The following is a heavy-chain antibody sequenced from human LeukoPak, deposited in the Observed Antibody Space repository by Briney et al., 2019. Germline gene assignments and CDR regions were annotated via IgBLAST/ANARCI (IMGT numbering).Heavy chain of an antibody. J-gene: IGHJ4*02. V-gene: IGHV1-18*01. CDR1: GYTFTSYG. CDR2: ISAYNGNT. D-gene: IGHD2-2*02. Sequence: ASVKVSCKASGYTFTSYGISWVRQAPGQGLEWMGWISAYNGNTNYAQKLQGRVTMTTDTSTSTAYMELRSLRSDDTAVYYCARVGVWGVVPAAIHFDYWGQGTLVTVSS. CDR3: ARVGVWGVVPAAIHFDY.